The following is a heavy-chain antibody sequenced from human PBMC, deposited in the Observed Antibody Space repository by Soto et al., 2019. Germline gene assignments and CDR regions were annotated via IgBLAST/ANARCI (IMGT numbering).Heavy chain of an antibody. D-gene: IGHD3-9*01. CDR3: ATLTPTPTDY. J-gene: IGHJ4*02. Sequence: PGGSLRLSCAASGFTFSSYAMHWVRQAPGKGLEWVAVISYDGSNKYYADSVKGRFTISRDNSKNTLYLRMNSLRAEDTAVYYYATLTPTPTDYWGQGTLVTVSS. CDR2: ISYDGSNK. V-gene: IGHV3-30-3*01. CDR1: GFTFSSYA.